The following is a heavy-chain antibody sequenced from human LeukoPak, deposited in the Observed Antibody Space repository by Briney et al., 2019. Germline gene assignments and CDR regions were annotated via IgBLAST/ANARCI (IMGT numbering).Heavy chain of an antibody. J-gene: IGHJ4*02. CDR2: IIPIVGFA. CDR1: GGTFNNYE. CDR3: ARGKPLFVD. V-gene: IGHV1-69*04. Sequence: SVKVSCKASGGTFNNYEFSWVRQAPGQGLEWMGRIIPIVGFANYAQKFQGRVTITADTSMSTAYMEVSSLRSEDTAVYYCARGKPLFVDWGQGTLVTVSS.